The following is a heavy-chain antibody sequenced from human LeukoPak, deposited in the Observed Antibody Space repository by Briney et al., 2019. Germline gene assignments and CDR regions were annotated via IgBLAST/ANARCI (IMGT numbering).Heavy chain of an antibody. CDR1: EFNVSNSF. CDR3: ARAQQTDFGVGAMDV. J-gene: IGHJ6*02. V-gene: IGHV3-66*01. D-gene: IGHD4-17*01. Sequence: GGSLRLSCTASEFNVSNSFIHWVRQAPGKGLEWVSVIYSGGATYFTDSVKGRFSISRDIFKNTVYLQMNSLRVDDTAVFYCARAQQTDFGVGAMDVWGQGTTVTVSS. CDR2: IYSGGAT.